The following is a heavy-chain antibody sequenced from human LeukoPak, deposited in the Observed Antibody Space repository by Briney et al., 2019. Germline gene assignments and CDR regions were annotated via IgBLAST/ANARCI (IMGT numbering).Heavy chain of an antibody. D-gene: IGHD6-13*01. V-gene: IGHV3-21*01. CDR1: GFTFSSYS. CDR3: ARSSIAADRFDY. J-gene: IGHJ4*02. Sequence: GGSLRLSCAASGFTFSSYSMNWVRQAPGKGLEWVSSISSSSSHIYYADSVKGRFTISRDNAKNSLYLQMNSLRAEDTAVYYCARSSIAADRFDYWGQGTLVTVSS. CDR2: ISSSSSHI.